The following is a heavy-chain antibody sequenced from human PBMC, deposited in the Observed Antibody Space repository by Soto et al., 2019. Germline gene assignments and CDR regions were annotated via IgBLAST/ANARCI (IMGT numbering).Heavy chain of an antibody. V-gene: IGHV3-74*01. CDR2: INRDGSST. CDR3: AREIVTTGEYYFDS. D-gene: IGHD1-1*01. J-gene: IGHJ4*02. CDR1: GFTFRIYW. Sequence: LRLSCAASGFTFRIYWMHWVRQAPGKGLVWVSRINRDGSSTSYADSVKGRVTISRDTAKNTLYLQMNSLRAEDTAVYYCAREIVTTGEYYFDSWGLGTLVTVS.